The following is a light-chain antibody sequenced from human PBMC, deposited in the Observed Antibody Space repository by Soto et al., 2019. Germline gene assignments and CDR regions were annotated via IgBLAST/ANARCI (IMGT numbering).Light chain of an antibody. J-gene: IGKJ5*01. Sequence: AIQLTQSPSSLSASVGDRVTITCRASQGISSALAWYQQKPGKAPKLLIYDASSLESGVPSRFSGSGSGTDFTLTISSLQPEDVATYYCQQFNSYPVTFGQGTLLEIK. V-gene: IGKV1-13*02. CDR2: DAS. CDR3: QQFNSYPVT. CDR1: QGISSA.